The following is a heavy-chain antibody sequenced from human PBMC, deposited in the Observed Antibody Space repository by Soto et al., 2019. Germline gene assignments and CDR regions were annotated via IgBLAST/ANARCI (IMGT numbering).Heavy chain of an antibody. D-gene: IGHD6-6*01. CDR1: GFSLSTSGVG. J-gene: IGHJ3*02. CDR2: IYWNDDK. V-gene: IGHV2-5*01. Sequence: QITLKESGPTLVKPTQTLTLTCTFSGFSLSTSGVGVGWIRQPPGKALEWLALIYWNDDKRYSPSLKSRLTITKDTYKNQVVLTMTNMDPVDTATYYCAHSGYSSSSIGAFDIWGQGTMVTVSS. CDR3: AHSGYSSSSIGAFDI.